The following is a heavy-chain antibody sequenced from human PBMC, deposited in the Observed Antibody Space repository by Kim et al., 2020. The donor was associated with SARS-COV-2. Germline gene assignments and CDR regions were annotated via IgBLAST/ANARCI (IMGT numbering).Heavy chain of an antibody. Sequence: SETLSLTCTVSGGSISSYYWSWIRQPPGKGLEWIGYIYYSGSTNYNPSLKSRVTISVDTSKNQFSLKLSSVTAADTAVYYCASLYEAAAADYYYGMDVWGQGTTVTVSS. J-gene: IGHJ6*02. CDR2: IYYSGST. CDR1: GGSISSYY. CDR3: ASLYEAAAADYYYGMDV. D-gene: IGHD6-13*01. V-gene: IGHV4-59*13.